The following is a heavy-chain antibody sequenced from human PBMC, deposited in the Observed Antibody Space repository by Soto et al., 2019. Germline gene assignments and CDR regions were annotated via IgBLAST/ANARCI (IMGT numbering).Heavy chain of an antibody. D-gene: IGHD3-22*01. Sequence: QLQLQESGPGLVKPSETLSLTCTVSGGSISSSSYYWGWIRQPPGKGLEWIGSIYYSGSTYYNPSLKSRDTISVDTSKNQCALKLSTVTAAHTAVYYCARAGDSSGYWIDYWGQGTLVTVSS. CDR2: IYYSGST. V-gene: IGHV4-39*01. J-gene: IGHJ4*02. CDR3: ARAGDSSGYWIDY. CDR1: GGSISSSSYY.